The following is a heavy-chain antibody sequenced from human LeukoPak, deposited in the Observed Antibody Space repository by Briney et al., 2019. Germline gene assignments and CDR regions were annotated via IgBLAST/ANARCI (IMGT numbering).Heavy chain of an antibody. CDR3: AKEGDYYYYYMDV. D-gene: IGHD1-26*01. Sequence: GGSLRLSCAASGFTFSSYGMHWVPQAPGKGLEWVAFIRYDGSNKYYADSVKGRFTISRDNSKNTLYLQMNSLRAEDTAVYYCAKEGDYYYYYMDVWGKGTTVTVSS. CDR2: IRYDGSNK. CDR1: GFTFSSYG. J-gene: IGHJ6*03. V-gene: IGHV3-30*02.